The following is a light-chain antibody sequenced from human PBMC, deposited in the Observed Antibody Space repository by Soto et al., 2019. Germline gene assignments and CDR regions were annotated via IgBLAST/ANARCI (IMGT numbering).Light chain of an antibody. J-gene: IGKJ4*01. V-gene: IGKV1-27*01. Sequence: DIQMTQSPASLSAYVGDRVTITCRASQEISTYLAWYQQKPGKVPKLLIFAASTLQSGAPSRFSGSGSGTDFTLTISSLQPEDFAAYYFQKYSSDPLTFGGGTKVASK. CDR1: QEISTY. CDR2: AAS. CDR3: QKYSSDPLT.